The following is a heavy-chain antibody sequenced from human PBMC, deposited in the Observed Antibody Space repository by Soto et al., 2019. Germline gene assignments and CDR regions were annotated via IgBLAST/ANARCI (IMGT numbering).Heavy chain of an antibody. V-gene: IGHV4-31*03. CDR3: ARGVPYYYGMDV. J-gene: IGHJ6*02. Sequence: PSETLSLTCTVSGGSISSGGYYWSWIRQHPGKGLEWIGYIYYSGSTYYNPSLKSRVTISVDTSKNQFSLKLSSVTAADTAVYYCARGVPYYYGMDVWGQGTTVTVSS. CDR2: IYYSGST. CDR1: GGSISSGGYY.